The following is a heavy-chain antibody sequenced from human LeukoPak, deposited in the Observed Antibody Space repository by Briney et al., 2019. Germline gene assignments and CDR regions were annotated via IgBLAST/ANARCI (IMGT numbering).Heavy chain of an antibody. CDR2: ISGSGGST. J-gene: IGHJ4*02. CDR3: AKAMAVAGTLIGY. D-gene: IGHD6-19*01. CDR1: GFIFSSYA. Sequence: GGSLRLSCAASGFIFSSYAMSWVRQAPGKGLEWVSAISGSGGSTYYADSVKGRFTISRDNSKNTLYLQMNSLRAEDTAVYYCAKAMAVAGTLIGYWGQGTLVTVSS. V-gene: IGHV3-23*01.